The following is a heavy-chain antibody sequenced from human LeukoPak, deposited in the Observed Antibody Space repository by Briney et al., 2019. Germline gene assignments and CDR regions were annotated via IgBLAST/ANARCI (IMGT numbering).Heavy chain of an antibody. CDR3: SSGRSPAQ. Sequence: GGSLRLSCAVSGFTFSNAWMNWVRQAPGKGLEWVGRIKSKSDGGTTDYAAPVKGRFTISRDDSENTMYMQMNSLKTEDTAVYYCSSGRSPAQWGQGTLVTVSS. CDR1: GFTFSNAW. J-gene: IGHJ4*02. V-gene: IGHV3-15*01. D-gene: IGHD1-26*01. CDR2: IKSKSDGGTT.